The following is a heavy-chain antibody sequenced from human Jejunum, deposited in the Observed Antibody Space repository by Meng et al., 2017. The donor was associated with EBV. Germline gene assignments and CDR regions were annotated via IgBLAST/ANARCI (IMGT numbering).Heavy chain of an antibody. J-gene: IGHJ4*02. Sequence: GSGPGLVKPSAPLSLPCAAPGGSVSSGRYYWSWIRQPPGKGLEWIGFVSDYGSTRYNSSLKSRITISADTSKNQFSLKLTSVTPADTAIYYCARDFSSGYFAYWGQGTLVTVSS. D-gene: IGHD3-22*01. CDR3: ARDFSSGYFAY. CDR2: VSDYGST. CDR1: GGSVSSGRYY. V-gene: IGHV4-61*01.